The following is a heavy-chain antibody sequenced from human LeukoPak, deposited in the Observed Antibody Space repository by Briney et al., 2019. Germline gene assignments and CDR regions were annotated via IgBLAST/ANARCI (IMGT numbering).Heavy chain of an antibody. Sequence: GRSLRLSCAASGFTFSNDGMHWVRQAPGRGLEWVALISYDGSDKHYADSVKGRFTVSRDNSKNTLYLQMNSLSRDDTAVYYCVGVGGYDSSGFLDYSGQGTLVTVSS. CDR3: VGVGGYDSSGFLDY. V-gene: IGHV3-30*03. J-gene: IGHJ4*02. CDR1: GFTFSNDG. D-gene: IGHD3-22*01. CDR2: ISYDGSDK.